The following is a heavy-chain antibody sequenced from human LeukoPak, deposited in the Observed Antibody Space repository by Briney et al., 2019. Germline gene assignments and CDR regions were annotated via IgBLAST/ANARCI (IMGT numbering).Heavy chain of an antibody. CDR1: GGSFSGYY. CDR3: ARDRRSNYDILTGPPRYYYYYMDV. J-gene: IGHJ6*03. Sequence: SSETLSLTCAVYGGSFSGYYWSWIRQPPGKGLEWIGSIYYSGSTYYNPSLKSRVTISVDTSKNQFSLKLSSVTAADTAVYYCARDRRSNYDILTGPPRYYYYYMDVWGKGTTVTVSS. CDR2: IYYSGST. D-gene: IGHD3-9*01. V-gene: IGHV4-34*01.